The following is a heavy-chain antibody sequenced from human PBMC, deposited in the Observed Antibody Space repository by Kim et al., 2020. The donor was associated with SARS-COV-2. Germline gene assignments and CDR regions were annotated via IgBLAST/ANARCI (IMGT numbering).Heavy chain of an antibody. D-gene: IGHD3-10*01. CDR2: INHSGST. CDR1: GGSFSGYY. J-gene: IGHJ5*02. Sequence: SETLSLTCAVYGGSFSGYYWSWIRQPPGKGLEWIGEINHSGSTNYNPSLKSRVTISVDTSKNQFSLKLSSVTAADTAVYYCARGDWGFGELLCSLDPWGQGTLVTVSS. V-gene: IGHV4-34*01. CDR3: ARGDWGFGELLCSLDP.